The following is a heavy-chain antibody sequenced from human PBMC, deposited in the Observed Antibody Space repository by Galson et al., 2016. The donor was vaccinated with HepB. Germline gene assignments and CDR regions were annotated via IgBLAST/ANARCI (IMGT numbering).Heavy chain of an antibody. J-gene: IGHJ6*04. CDR1: GFTFSSYS. D-gene: IGHD3-3*01. CDR2: ISSGSSYI. Sequence: SLRLSCAASGFTFSSYSMNWVRQAPGKGLDWVSSISSGSSYIYYADSVKGRFTISRDNAKNSLYLQMNSLRVEDTAVYYCARLILTYDFWSHYAMDVWGKGTTVTVSS. CDR3: ARLILTYDFWSHYAMDV. V-gene: IGHV3-21*01.